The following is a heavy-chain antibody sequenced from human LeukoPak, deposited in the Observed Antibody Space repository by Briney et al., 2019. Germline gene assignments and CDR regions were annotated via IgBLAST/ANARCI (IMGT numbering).Heavy chain of an antibody. CDR3: ARARDGHINNWFDP. J-gene: IGHJ5*02. CDR1: GGSFGTYY. D-gene: IGHD5-24*01. Sequence: SETLSLTCSVSGGSFGTYYWSWIRQPPGKGLEWIGYIYYSGSTNYNPSLKSRVTISVDTSKNQFSLKMSSVTAADTAVYYCARARDGHINNWFDPWGQGTLVTVSS. CDR2: IYYSGST. V-gene: IGHV4-59*01.